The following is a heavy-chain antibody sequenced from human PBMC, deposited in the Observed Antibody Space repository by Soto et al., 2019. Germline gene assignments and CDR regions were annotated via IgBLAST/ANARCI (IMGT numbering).Heavy chain of an antibody. J-gene: IGHJ4*02. V-gene: IGHV4-31*03. D-gene: IGHD3-22*01. CDR3: AREEANGDYYDSRGYHY. CDR1: GGSISSCGCY. Sequence: QVQLQESGPGLVKPSQTLSLTCTVSGGSISSCGCYWSWIRQHPGKGLEWIGYIYYSGSTYYNPSLQSRVTISVDTSKTNFSLKLSSVTDADTAVYYCAREEANGDYYDSRGYHYWGQGTLVSVSS. CDR2: IYYSGST.